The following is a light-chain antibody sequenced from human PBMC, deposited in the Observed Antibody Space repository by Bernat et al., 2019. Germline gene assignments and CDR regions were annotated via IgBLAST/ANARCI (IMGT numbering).Light chain of an antibody. CDR3: MQSLQTPYT. CDR1: QSLTHSNGYKY. V-gene: IGKV2-28*01. Sequence: DIMMTQSPLSLPVTPGEPASISCKSSQSLTHSNGYKYLDWYVQRPGQSPQLLIYLGSNRASGVPDRISGSGSGTRFTLKISRVEAEDVGIYYCMQSLQTPYTFSLWTKLGIK. CDR2: LGS. J-gene: IGKJ2*01.